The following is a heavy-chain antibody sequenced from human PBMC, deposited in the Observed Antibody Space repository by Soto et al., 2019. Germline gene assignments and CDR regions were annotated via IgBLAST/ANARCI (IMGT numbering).Heavy chain of an antibody. V-gene: IGHV1-18*01. CDR2: ISTFNGDT. CDR3: ARDSPQYGMDV. CDR1: GYSFTSYG. Sequence: QVHLVQSGAEVKKPGASVKVSCKASGYSFTSYGISWVRQAPGQGLQWMGRISTFNGDTIYAQNVQGRVTMTTDTSATTTYMELRSLRSDDTAVYYCARDSPQYGMDVWGQGTTVTVSS. J-gene: IGHJ6*02.